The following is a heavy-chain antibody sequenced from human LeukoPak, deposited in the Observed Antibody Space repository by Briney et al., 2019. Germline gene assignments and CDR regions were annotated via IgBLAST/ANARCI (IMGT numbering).Heavy chain of an antibody. D-gene: IGHD4/OR15-4a*01. CDR2: IYSDNT. V-gene: IGHV3-53*01. CDR1: GFTVSSNS. Sequence: GGSLRLSCTVSGFTVSSNSMSWVRQAPGKGLEWISFIYSDNTHYSNSVKGRFTISRDNSKNTLYLQMNSLRAEDTAVYYCARRAGAYSHPYDYWGQGTLVTVSS. CDR3: ARRAGAYSHPYDY. J-gene: IGHJ4*02.